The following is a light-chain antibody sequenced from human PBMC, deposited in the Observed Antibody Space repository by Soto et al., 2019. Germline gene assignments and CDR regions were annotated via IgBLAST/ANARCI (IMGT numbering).Light chain of an antibody. CDR2: GAS. J-gene: IGKJ4*01. V-gene: IGKV3-20*01. Sequence: EIVLTQSPGTLSWSSGERATLSCRASQSVSSSYLAWYQQKPGQAPRLLIYGASSRATGIPDRFSGSGSGTDFTLTISRLEPEDFAVYYCQQYGSSPLTFGGGTKVEIK. CDR1: QSVSSSY. CDR3: QQYGSSPLT.